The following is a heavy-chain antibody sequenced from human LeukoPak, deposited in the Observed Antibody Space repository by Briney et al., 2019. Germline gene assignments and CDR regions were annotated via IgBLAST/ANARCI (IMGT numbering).Heavy chain of an antibody. Sequence: PGGSLRLSCAASGFTFSSYSMNWVRQAPGKGLEWVSSISSSSYIYYADSVKGRFTISRDNAKNSLYLQMNSLRAEDTAVYYCAKVYRNYDPPPSYNRDVGAKGTRATVS. V-gene: IGHV3-21*01. CDR1: GFTFSSYS. J-gene: IGHJ6*03. D-gene: IGHD4-11*01. CDR2: ISSSSYI. CDR3: AKVYRNYDPPPSYNRDV.